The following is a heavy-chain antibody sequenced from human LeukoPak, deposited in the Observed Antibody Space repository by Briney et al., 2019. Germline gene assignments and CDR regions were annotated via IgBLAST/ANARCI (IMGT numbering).Heavy chain of an antibody. CDR2: IKPDGSEK. CDR1: GFTISNNH. Sequence: PGGSLRLSCTASGFTISNNHMSWVRQAPGKGLEWVANIKPDGSEKYYVDSVKGRFTISRDNAKKSLYLQMNSLRAEDTAVYHCASLRMAAVDTGVDYWGQGTLVTVSS. V-gene: IGHV3-7*03. CDR3: ASLRMAAVDTGVDY. D-gene: IGHD6-13*01. J-gene: IGHJ4*02.